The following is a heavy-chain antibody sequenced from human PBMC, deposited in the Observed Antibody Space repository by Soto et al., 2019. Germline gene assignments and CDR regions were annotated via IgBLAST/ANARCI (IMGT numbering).Heavy chain of an antibody. CDR2: ISAYNGNT. D-gene: IGHD4-4*01. CDR3: ARPGTVIPPPDYYGMDV. J-gene: IGHJ6*02. CDR1: GYTFTSYG. Sequence: GASVKVSCKASGYTFTSYGISWVRQAPGQGLEWMGWISAYNGNTNYAQKLQGRVTMTTDTSTSTAYMELRSLRSDDTAVYYCARPGTVIPPPDYYGMDVWGQGTTVTVSS. V-gene: IGHV1-18*01.